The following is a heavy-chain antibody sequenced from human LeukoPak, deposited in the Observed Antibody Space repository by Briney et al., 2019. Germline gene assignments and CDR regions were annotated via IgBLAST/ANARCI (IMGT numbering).Heavy chain of an antibody. V-gene: IGHV4-38-2*02. J-gene: IGHJ4*02. D-gene: IGHD3-22*01. CDR2: IYHSGST. Sequence: SETLSLTCTVSGGSISSYYWGWIRQPPGKGLEWIGSIYHSGSTYYNPSLKSRVTISVDTSKNQFSLKLSSVTAADTAVYYCATRSGYYSYFDYWGQGTLVTVSS. CDR3: ATRSGYYSYFDY. CDR1: GGSISSYY.